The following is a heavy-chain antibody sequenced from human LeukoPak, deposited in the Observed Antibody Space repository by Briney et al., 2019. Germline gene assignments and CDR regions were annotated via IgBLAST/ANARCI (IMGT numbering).Heavy chain of an antibody. CDR3: ARRFCARYFDL. J-gene: IGHJ2*01. CDR1: GFTFSNYW. V-gene: IGHV3-7*05. Sequence: GGSLRLSCAASGFTFSNYWMTWVRQAPGKELEWVANIELDGSEKYYVDSVKGRFTISRENAKNSLYLQMNTLRAEDTAVYYCARRFCARYFDLWGRGTLVTVSS. CDR2: IELDGSEK.